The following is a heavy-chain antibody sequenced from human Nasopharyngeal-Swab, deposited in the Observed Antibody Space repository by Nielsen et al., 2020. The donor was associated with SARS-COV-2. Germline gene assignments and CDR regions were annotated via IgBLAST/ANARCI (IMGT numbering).Heavy chain of an antibody. J-gene: IGHJ4*02. D-gene: IGHD3-22*01. Sequence: GGSLRLSCAASGFTFSSYWTHWVRQAPGKGLVCVSRMNSDGSRTSYADSVQGRFTISRDNAKNTLYLQMNSLRAEDTAVYYCARGAAVVDKLLDYWGQGTLVTVSS. CDR1: GFTFSSYW. CDR3: ARGAAVVDKLLDY. CDR2: MNSDGSRT. V-gene: IGHV3-74*01.